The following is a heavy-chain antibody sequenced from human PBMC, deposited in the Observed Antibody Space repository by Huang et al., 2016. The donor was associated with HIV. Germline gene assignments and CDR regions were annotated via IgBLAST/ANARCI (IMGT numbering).Heavy chain of an antibody. Sequence: QVQLMESGGGVVQPGRSLRLSCAASGFTFSSYGMHWVRQATGKGLEWVAFITYYGINKYYADSVNGRFTISRDNSKNTLYLQMNSLRSEDTAVYYCAKVYCGGDCTYWYFDLWGRGTLVTVSS. CDR3: AKVYCGGDCTYWYFDL. CDR2: ITYYGINK. D-gene: IGHD2-21*02. J-gene: IGHJ2*01. V-gene: IGHV3-30*18. CDR1: GFTFSSYG.